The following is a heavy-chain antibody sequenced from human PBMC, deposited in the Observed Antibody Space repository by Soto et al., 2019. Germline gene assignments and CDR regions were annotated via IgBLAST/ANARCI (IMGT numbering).Heavy chain of an antibody. CDR3: ARAWQQLVSYYYCGMDV. V-gene: IGHV3-30-3*01. D-gene: IGHD6-13*01. CDR2: ISYDGSNK. CDR1: GFTFSSYA. Sequence: QVQLVESGGGVVQPGRSLRLSCAASGFTFSSYAMHWVRQAPGKGLEWVAVISYDGSNKYYADSVKGRFTISRDNSKNTLYLQMNSLRAEDTAVYYCARAWQQLVSYYYCGMDVWGQGTTVTVSS. J-gene: IGHJ6*02.